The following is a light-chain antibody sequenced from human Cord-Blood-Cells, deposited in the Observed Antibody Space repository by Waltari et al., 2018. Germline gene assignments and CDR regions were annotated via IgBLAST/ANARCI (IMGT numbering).Light chain of an antibody. J-gene: IGLJ3*02. CDR3: SSYTSSSTWV. CDR2: EVS. Sequence: QSALTQPASVSGSPGQSITISCTGTSSDVGGYNYVSWYQQHPGKAPNLMVYEVSNRPYGFSNLFSGSNSGNTASLTISGLQAEDEADYYCSSYTSSSTWVFGGGTKLTVL. V-gene: IGLV2-14*01. CDR1: SSDVGGYNY.